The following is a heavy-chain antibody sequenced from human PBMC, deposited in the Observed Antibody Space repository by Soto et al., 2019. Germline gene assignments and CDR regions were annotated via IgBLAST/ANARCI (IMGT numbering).Heavy chain of an antibody. CDR2: ISYDGSNK. Sequence: QVQLVESGGGVVQPGRSLRLSCAASGFTFSSYGMHWVRQAPGKGLEWVAVISYDGSNKYYADSVKGRFTISRDNSKNTLYLQMNSLRAEDTAVYYCATSDYGDYGGYYYYYGMDVWGQGTTVTVSS. CDR3: ATSDYGDYGGYYYYYGMDV. V-gene: IGHV3-30*03. J-gene: IGHJ6*02. CDR1: GFTFSSYG. D-gene: IGHD4-17*01.